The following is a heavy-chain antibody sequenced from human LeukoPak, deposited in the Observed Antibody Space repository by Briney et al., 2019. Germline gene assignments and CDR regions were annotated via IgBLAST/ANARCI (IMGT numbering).Heavy chain of an antibody. Sequence: PSESLSLTCAVYGGSFSGYYWGWIRQPPGKGLEWIGYIHYSGSTNYNPSLKSRVTISVDTSKNQFSLKLSSVTAADTAVYYCAGNYYGSGSYYSEDRYWGEGTLVTVSS. D-gene: IGHD3-10*01. J-gene: IGHJ4*02. CDR3: AGNYYGSGSYYSEDRY. V-gene: IGHV4-59*08. CDR2: IHYSGST. CDR1: GGSFSGYY.